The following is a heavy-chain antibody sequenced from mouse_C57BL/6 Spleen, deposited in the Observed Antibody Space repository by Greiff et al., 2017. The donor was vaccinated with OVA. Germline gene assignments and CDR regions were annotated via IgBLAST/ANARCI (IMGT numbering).Heavy chain of an antibody. CDR2: INPNNGGT. CDR1: GYTFTDYN. V-gene: IGHV1-22*01. D-gene: IGHD1-1*01. CDR3: ARSITTRVWYFDY. J-gene: IGHJ2*01. Sequence: EVQLQQSGPELVKPGASVKMSCKASGYTFTDYNMHWVKQSHGKSLEWIGYINPNNGGTSYNQKFKGKATLTVTKSSSTAYMELRSLTSEDSAVYYCARSITTRVWYFDYWGQGTTLTVSS.